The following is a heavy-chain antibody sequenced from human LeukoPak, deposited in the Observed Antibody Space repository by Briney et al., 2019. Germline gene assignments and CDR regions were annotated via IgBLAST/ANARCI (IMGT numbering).Heavy chain of an antibody. J-gene: IGHJ4*02. D-gene: IGHD2-21*02. Sequence: SETLSLTCTVSGYSISSGYHWSWIRQPPGKGLEWIGYIYYSGSTNYNPSLKSRVTISVDTSKNQFSLKLSSVTAADTAVYYCARAQPFRTGDCYSDWGQGTLVTVSS. CDR3: ARAQPFRTGDCYSD. CDR2: IYYSGST. V-gene: IGHV4-61*01. CDR1: GYSISSGYH.